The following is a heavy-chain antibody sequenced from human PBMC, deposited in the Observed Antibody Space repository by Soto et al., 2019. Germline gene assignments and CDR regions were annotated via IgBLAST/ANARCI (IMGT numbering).Heavy chain of an antibody. CDR3: ARRVACSGGSCYFDY. CDR2: IDPSDSYT. D-gene: IGHD2-15*01. Sequence: PGESLKISCKGSGYSFTSYWISWVRQMPGKGLEWMGRIDPSDSYTNYSPSFQGHVTISADKSISTAYLQWSSLKASDTAMYYCARRVACSGGSCYFDYWGQGTLVTVSS. CDR1: GYSFTSYW. V-gene: IGHV5-10-1*01. J-gene: IGHJ4*02.